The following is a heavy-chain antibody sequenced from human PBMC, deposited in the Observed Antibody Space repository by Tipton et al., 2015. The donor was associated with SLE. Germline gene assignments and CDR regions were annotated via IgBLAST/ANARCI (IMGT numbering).Heavy chain of an antibody. CDR1: GGSIRLGSYY. CDR2: IYSSGST. V-gene: IGHV4-61*09. Sequence: TLSLTCTVSGGSIRLGSYYWSWIRQPAGKGLEWIGHIYSSGSTNSNPSLRSRVTISVDTSKNQYSLQLSSVTAADMAVYYCARASGTYYALDPFDVWGQGTMVTVSS. D-gene: IGHD1-26*01. CDR3: ARASGTYYALDPFDV. J-gene: IGHJ3*01.